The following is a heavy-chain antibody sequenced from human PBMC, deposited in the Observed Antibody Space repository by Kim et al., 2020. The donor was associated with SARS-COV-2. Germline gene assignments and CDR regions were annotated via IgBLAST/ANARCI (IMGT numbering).Heavy chain of an antibody. CDR2: ISSSSSYI. CDR3: ASQVGATGVDY. Sequence: GGSLRLSCAASGFTFSNYSMNWVRQAPGKGLEWVSSISSSSSYIYYADSVKGRFTISRDNAKNSLYLQMNSLRAEDTAVYYCASQVGATGVDYWGQGTLVTVSS. CDR1: GFTFSNYS. V-gene: IGHV3-21*04. D-gene: IGHD1-26*01. J-gene: IGHJ4*02.